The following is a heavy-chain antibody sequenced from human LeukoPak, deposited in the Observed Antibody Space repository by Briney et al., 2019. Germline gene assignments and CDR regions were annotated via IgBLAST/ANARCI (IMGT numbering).Heavy chain of an antibody. CDR3: ARILGDSSGYYLDY. J-gene: IGHJ4*02. CDR1: GGSISSYY. D-gene: IGHD3-22*01. CDR2: IYYSGST. Sequence: SETLSLTCTVSGGSISSYYWSWIRQPPGKGLEWIGYIYYSGSTNYNPSLKSRVTISVDTSKNQFSLKLSSVTAADTAVYYCARILGDSSGYYLDYWGQGTLVTVSS. V-gene: IGHV4-59*01.